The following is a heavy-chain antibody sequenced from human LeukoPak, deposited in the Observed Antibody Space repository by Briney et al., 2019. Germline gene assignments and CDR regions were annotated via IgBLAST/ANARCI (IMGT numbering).Heavy chain of an antibody. V-gene: IGHV4-59*12. CDR2: IYDSGST. D-gene: IGHD1-1*01. J-gene: IGHJ5*02. CDR1: GGSISSDY. CDR3: AREGTSGTHLNWFDP. Sequence: TSETLSLTCTVSGGSISSDYWSWIRQPPGKGLEWIGYIYDSGSTKYNPSLKSRVIISVDTSKNQFSLKLSSVTAADTAVYYCAREGTSGTHLNWFDPWGQGTLVTVSS.